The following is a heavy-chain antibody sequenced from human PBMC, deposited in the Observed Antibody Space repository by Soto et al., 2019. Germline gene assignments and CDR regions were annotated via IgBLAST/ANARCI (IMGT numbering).Heavy chain of an antibody. CDR2: INAGNGNT. D-gene: IGHD4-17*01. V-gene: IGHV1-3*01. J-gene: IGHJ4*02. CDR3: ARLHDYGDGFDY. Sequence: ASVKVSCKASGCTFTSYAMHWVRQAPGQRLEWMGWINAGNGNTKYSQKFQGRVTITRDTSASTAYMELSSLRSEDTAVYYCARLHDYGDGFDYWGQGTLVTVSS. CDR1: GCTFTSYA.